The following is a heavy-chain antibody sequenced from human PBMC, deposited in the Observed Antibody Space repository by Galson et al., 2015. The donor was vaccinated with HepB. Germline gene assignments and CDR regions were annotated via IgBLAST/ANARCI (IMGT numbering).Heavy chain of an antibody. V-gene: IGHV3-23*01. J-gene: IGHJ3*02. CDR3: AKGAGGQWLVLDPFDI. D-gene: IGHD6-19*01. CDR2: ISGSGGST. CDR1: GFTFSSYA. Sequence: SLRLSCAASGFTFSSYAMSWVRQAPGKGLEWVSAISGSGGSTYYADSVKGRFTISRDNSKNTLYLQMNSLRAEDTAVYYCAKGAGGQWLVLDPFDIWGQGTMVTVSS.